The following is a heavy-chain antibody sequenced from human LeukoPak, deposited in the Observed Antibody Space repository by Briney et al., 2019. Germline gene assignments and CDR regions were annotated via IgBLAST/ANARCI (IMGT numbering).Heavy chain of an antibody. CDR1: GFTFSRYA. CDR2: ISDSGVNT. V-gene: IGHV3-23*01. D-gene: IGHD3-16*01. J-gene: IGHJ4*02. CDR3: AKDGGGEMFDC. Sequence: GGSLRLSCAASGFTFSRYAMAWVRQAPARGLEWVATISDSGVNTHYADSVKGRFTISRDNSRNTVRLEMRSLRAEDTAVYYCAKDGGGEMFDCWGQGNLVTASS.